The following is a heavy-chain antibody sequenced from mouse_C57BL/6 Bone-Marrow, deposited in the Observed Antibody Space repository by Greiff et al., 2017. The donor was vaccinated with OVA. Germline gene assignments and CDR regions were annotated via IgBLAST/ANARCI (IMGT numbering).Heavy chain of an antibody. CDR3: TTRLLRFY. CDR2: IDPENGDT. J-gene: IGHJ2*01. V-gene: IGHV14-4*01. D-gene: IGHD2-3*01. Sequence: VQLQQSGAELVRPGASVKLSCTASGFNIKDDYMHWVKQRPEQGLEWIGWIDPENGDTEYASKFQGKATITADTSSNTAYLQLSSLTSEDTAVYYCTTRLLRFYWGQGTTLTVSS. CDR1: GFNIKDDY.